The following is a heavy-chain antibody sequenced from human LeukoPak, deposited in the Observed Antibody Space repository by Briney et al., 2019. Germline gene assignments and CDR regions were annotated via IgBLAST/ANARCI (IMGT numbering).Heavy chain of an antibody. Sequence: AMSXVXQAXXXXLXWVSXXSGSGGSTYYADSVKGRFTISRDNSKNTLYLQMNSLRAEDTAVYYCAKIPSTYYYDSSGYHPYFDYWGQGTLVTVSS. V-gene: IGHV3-23*01. D-gene: IGHD3-22*01. CDR2: XSGSGGST. J-gene: IGHJ4*02. CDR1: A. CDR3: AKIPSTYYYDSSGYHPYFDY.